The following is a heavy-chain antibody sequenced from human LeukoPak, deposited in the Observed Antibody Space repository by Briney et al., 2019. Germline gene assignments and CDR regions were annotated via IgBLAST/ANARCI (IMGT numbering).Heavy chain of an antibody. CDR1: GFTFSDYY. V-gene: IGHV3-11*04. D-gene: IGHD6-6*01. CDR3: VKRARLADN. J-gene: IGHJ4*02. Sequence: PGGSLRLSCAASGFTFSDYYMNWIRQAPGKGLEWLSYIGPNGNDINYADSVRGRFTISRDNAKNSLFLQMNSLRAEDTAVYYCVKRARLADNWGQGILVTVSS. CDR2: IGPNGNDI.